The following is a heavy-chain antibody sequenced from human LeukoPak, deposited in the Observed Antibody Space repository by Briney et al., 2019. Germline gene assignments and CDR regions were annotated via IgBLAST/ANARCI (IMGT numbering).Heavy chain of an antibody. CDR2: ISSSSSYI. J-gene: IGHJ6*03. V-gene: IGHV3-21*01. CDR1: GFTFSSYS. Sequence: GGSLRLSCAASGFTFSSYSMNWVRQAPGKGLEWVSSISSSSSYIYYADSVKGRFTISRDSAKNSLYLQMNSLRAEDTAVYYCARVALWFGELRASYYMDVWGKGTTVTVSS. CDR3: ARVALWFGELRASYYMDV. D-gene: IGHD3-10*01.